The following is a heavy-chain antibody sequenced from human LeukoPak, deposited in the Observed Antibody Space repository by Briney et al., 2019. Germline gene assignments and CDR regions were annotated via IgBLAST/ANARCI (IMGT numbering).Heavy chain of an antibody. CDR3: ARGKNSGSYYVPAFDI. CDR2: IYYSGST. J-gene: IGHJ3*02. D-gene: IGHD1-26*01. Sequence: SETLSLTCTVSGGSISSSSYYWGWIRQPPGKGLEWIGSIYYSGSTYYNPSLKSRVTISVDTSKNQFSLKLSSVTAADTAVYYCARGKNSGSYYVPAFDIWGQGTMVTVSS. V-gene: IGHV4-39*07. CDR1: GGSISSSSYY.